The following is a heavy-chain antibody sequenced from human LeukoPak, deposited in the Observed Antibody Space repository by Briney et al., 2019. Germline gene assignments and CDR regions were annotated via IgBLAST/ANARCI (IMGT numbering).Heavy chain of an antibody. CDR1: GFVVNDYY. J-gene: IGHJ4*02. V-gene: IGHV3-11*01. D-gene: IGHD3-10*01. CDR3: AREQWFRWEF. CDR2: ISSRDNLI. Sequence: GGSLRLSCAASGFVVNDYYMNWIRLAPGKGLEWVSYISSRDNLIYYADSVKGRFTISTDNAKNAVFLQLNRLTVEDTAVYYCAREQWFRWEFWGQGVLVTVSS.